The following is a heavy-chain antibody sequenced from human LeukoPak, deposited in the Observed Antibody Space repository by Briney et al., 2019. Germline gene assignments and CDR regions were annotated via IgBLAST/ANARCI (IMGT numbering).Heavy chain of an antibody. J-gene: IGHJ4*02. CDR1: GFTFRNFW. V-gene: IGHV3-74*01. Sequence: GGSLRLSCAASGFTFRNFWLHLFRQAPGKGLDWVSRITSDGSNINYAASVQGRFTISRDNAKNTLYLQMTSLSAEDTAVYYCARGGHSSFDYWGQGALVTVSS. CDR3: ARGGHSSFDY. D-gene: IGHD3-16*01. CDR2: ITSDGSNI.